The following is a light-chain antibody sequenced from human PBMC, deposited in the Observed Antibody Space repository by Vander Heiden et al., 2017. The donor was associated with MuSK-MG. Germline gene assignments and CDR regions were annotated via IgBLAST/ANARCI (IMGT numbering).Light chain of an antibody. J-gene: IGKJ2*01. CDR1: QDISNY. V-gene: IGKV1-33*01. CDR3: QQYDNLPMYT. Sequence: DIQMNQSPSSLSASVGDRVTITCQASQDISNYLNWYQQKPGKAPKLLIYDASNFETGVPSRCSGSGSWTDFTFTISSLQPEDIATYYCQQYDNLPMYTFGQGTKLEIK. CDR2: DAS.